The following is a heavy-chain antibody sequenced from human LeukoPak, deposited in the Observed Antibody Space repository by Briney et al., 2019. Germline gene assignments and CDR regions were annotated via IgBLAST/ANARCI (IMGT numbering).Heavy chain of an antibody. J-gene: IGHJ4*02. D-gene: IGHD3-10*01. Sequence: ASVKVSCKASGYTFTSYGISWVRQAPGQGLEWMGWISAYNGNTNYAQKLQGRVTITTDTSTSTAYMELRSLRSDDTAVYYCARVPLIWFGELCDFDYWGQGTLVTVSS. CDR1: GYTFTSYG. V-gene: IGHV1-18*01. CDR3: ARVPLIWFGELCDFDY. CDR2: ISAYNGNT.